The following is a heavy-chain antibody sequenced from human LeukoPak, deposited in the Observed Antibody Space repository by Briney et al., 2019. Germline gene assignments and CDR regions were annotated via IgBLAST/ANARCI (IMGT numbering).Heavy chain of an antibody. V-gene: IGHV4-38-2*02. J-gene: IGHJ5*02. CDR1: GYSISSGYY. CDR2: IYHSGST. CDR3: ARGEYRFDP. D-gene: IGHD6-6*01. Sequence: SETLSLTCTVSGYSISSGYYWGWIRQPPGKGLEWIGSIYHSGSTYYNPSLKSRVTISVDTSKNQFSLKLSSVTAADTAVYYCARGEYRFDPWGQGTLVTVSS.